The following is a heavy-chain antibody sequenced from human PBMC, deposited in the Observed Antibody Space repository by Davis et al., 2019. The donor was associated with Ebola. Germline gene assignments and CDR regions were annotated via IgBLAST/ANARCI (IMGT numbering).Heavy chain of an antibody. D-gene: IGHD6-13*01. V-gene: IGHV3-53*01. Sequence: PGGSLRLSCAASGFIVSSNYMSWVRQAPGKGLEWVSAIYSGGSTYYADSVKGRFTISRDNSKNTLYLQMNSLRAEDTAVYYCARGEIAAPSASHSLDIWGQGTMVTVSS. CDR1: GFIVSSNY. CDR2: IYSGGST. J-gene: IGHJ3*02. CDR3: ARGEIAAPSASHSLDI.